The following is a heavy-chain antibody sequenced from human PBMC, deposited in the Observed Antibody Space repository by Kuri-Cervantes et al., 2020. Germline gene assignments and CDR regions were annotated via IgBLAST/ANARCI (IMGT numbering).Heavy chain of an antibody. CDR2: IYHSGST. J-gene: IGHJ4*02. CDR3: ARVGDFWSGLHDY. D-gene: IGHD3-3*01. CDR1: GGSISSSNW. Sequence: GSLRLSCAVSGGSISSSNWWSWVRQPPGKGLEWIGEIYHSGSTNYNPSLKSRVTISVDTSKNQFSLKLSSVTAADTAVYYCARVGDFWSGLHDYWGQGTLVTVSS. V-gene: IGHV4-4*02.